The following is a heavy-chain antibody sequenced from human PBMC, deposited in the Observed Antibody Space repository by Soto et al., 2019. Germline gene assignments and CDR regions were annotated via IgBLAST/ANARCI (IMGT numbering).Heavy chain of an antibody. CDR3: ARRKGDYYDSSGYHYYFGY. Sequence: GASVKVSCKASGYTFTYYYVHWVRQAPGQGLEWMGWINPNSGGTKSAQKFQGRVTMTRDTSISTAYMELSRLRSDDTAVYYCARRKGDYYDSSGYHYYFGYWGQGTLVTVSS. CDR2: INPNSGGT. V-gene: IGHV1-2*02. D-gene: IGHD3-22*01. CDR1: GYTFTYYY. J-gene: IGHJ4*02.